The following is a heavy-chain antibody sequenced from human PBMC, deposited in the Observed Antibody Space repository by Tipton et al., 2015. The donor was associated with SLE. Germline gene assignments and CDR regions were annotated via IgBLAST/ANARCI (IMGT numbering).Heavy chain of an antibody. V-gene: IGHV4-31*03. J-gene: IGHJ2*01. CDR3: ARQRGYYDGTPFPPWNFDL. CDR2: IYYSGST. CDR1: GDSINSDGYF. D-gene: IGHD3-16*01. Sequence: TLSLTCTVSGDSINSDGYFWTWIRQPPGKGLEWIGYIYYSGSTYYNPSLQSRLTMSVDTSRNQFSLKLNSVTAADTAVYFCARQRGYYDGTPFPPWNFDLWGRGTQVTVSS.